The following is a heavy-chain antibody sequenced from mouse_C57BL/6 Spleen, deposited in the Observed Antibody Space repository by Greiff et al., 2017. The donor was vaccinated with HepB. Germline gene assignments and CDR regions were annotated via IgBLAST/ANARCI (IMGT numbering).Heavy chain of an antibody. V-gene: IGHV5-12*01. Sequence: DVMLVESGGGLVQPGGSLKLSCAASGFTFSDYYMYWVRQTPEKRLEWVAYISNGGGSTYYPDTVKGRFTISRDNAKNTLYLQMSRLKSEDTAMYYCARQGYDYDEEGPWFAYWGQGTLVTVSA. CDR3: ARQGYDYDEEGPWFAY. J-gene: IGHJ3*01. D-gene: IGHD2-4*01. CDR2: ISNGGGST. CDR1: GFTFSDYY.